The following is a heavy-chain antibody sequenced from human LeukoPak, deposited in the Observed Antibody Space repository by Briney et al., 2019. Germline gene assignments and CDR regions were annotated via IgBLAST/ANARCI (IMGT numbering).Heavy chain of an antibody. Sequence: GGSLRLSCAASGFTFSTYAMGWVRQTPGKGLEWVSTISHSGATTYYADSVKGRFTISRDNSKNTLYLQMNSLRAEDTAVYYCAKGSGSSDYWGQGTLVTVSS. CDR3: AKGSGSSDY. D-gene: IGHD1-26*01. CDR1: GFTFSTYA. CDR2: ISHSGATT. J-gene: IGHJ4*02. V-gene: IGHV3-23*01.